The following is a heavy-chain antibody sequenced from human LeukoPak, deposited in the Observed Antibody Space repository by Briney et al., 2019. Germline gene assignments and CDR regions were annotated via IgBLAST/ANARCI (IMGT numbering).Heavy chain of an antibody. CDR3: ARGLSSIAARSYYYYYYMDV. V-gene: IGHV4-38-2*01. J-gene: IGHJ6*03. CDR2: IYHSGST. D-gene: IGHD6-6*01. Sequence: PSETLSLTCAVSGYSISSGYYWGWIRQPPGKGLEWIGSIYHSGSTYYNPSLKRRVTISVDTSKNQFSLKLSSVTAADTAVYYCARGLSSIAARSYYYYYYMDVWGKGTTVTVSS. CDR1: GYSISSGYY.